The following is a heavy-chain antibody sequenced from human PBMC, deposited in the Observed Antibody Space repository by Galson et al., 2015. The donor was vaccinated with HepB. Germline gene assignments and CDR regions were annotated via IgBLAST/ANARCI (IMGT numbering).Heavy chain of an antibody. CDR1: GLTFSSHS. CDR2: ISSSGTTI. J-gene: IGHJ4*02. Sequence: SLRLSCAASGLTFSSHSMNWVRQAPGKGLEWVSYISSSGTTIYYADSVKGRFTISRDNAKNSLYLQMNSLGDEDTAVYYCARDPSPTTDAWCYFDYWGQGTLVTVSS. CDR3: ARDPSPTTDAWCYFDY. V-gene: IGHV3-48*02. D-gene: IGHD1-1*01.